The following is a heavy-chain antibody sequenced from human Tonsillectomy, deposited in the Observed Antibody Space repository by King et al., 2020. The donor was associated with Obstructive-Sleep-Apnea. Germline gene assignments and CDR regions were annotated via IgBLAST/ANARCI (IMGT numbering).Heavy chain of an antibody. V-gene: IGHV3-9*01. J-gene: IGHJ4*02. Sequence: VQLVESGGRLVQSGRSLRLSCVASGFTFDAYAIHWVRQAPGKGLEGVSGISWNSGSMGYADSVKGRFTIFRDNAKNSLYLQMNSLRVEDTALYYCAKDTTSEMAAPYDYWGRGTLVTVSS. CDR3: AKDTTSEMAAPYDY. CDR1: GFTFDAYA. CDR2: ISWNSGSM. D-gene: IGHD5-24*01.